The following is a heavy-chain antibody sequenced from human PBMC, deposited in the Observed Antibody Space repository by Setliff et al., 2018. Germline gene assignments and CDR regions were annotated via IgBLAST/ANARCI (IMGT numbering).Heavy chain of an antibody. V-gene: IGHV3-9*01. Sequence: GGSLRLSCAASGFTFDDYAMHWVRQAPGKGLEWVSGISWNSGSIGYADSVKGRFTISRDNAKNSLYLQMNSLRAEDTALYYCAKGGLRYFDWLPDWGQERWSPSPQ. CDR3: AKGGLRYFDWLPD. CDR1: GFTFDDYA. J-gene: IGHJ4*01. D-gene: IGHD3-9*01. CDR2: ISWNSGSI.